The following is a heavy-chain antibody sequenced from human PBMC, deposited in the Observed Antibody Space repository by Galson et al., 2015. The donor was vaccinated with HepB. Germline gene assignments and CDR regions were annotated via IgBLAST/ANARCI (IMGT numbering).Heavy chain of an antibody. J-gene: IGHJ6*02. CDR3: ARDLDFWSGKDYYYGMDV. CDR1: GFTFSSYS. V-gene: IGHV3-48*01. CDR2: ISSSSSTI. Sequence: SLRLSCAASGFTFSSYSMNWVRQAPGKGLEWVSYISSSSSTIYYADSVKGRFTISRDNAKNSLYLQMNSLRAEDKAVYYCARDLDFWSGKDYYYGMDVWGQGTTVTVSS. D-gene: IGHD3-3*01.